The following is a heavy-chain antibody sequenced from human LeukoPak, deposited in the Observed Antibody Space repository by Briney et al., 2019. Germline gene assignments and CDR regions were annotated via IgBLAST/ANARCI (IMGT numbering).Heavy chain of an antibody. CDR2: INPNSGGT. V-gene: IGHV1-2*02. CDR1: GYTFTGYY. Sequence: ASVKVSCKASGYTFTGYYMHWVRQAPGQGLEWMGWINPNSGGTNYAQKFQGRVTMTRDTSISTVYMELSRLRSDDTAVYYCARLKSTISSGWFDPWGQGTLVTVSS. CDR3: ARLKSTISSGWFDP. J-gene: IGHJ5*02. D-gene: IGHD6-6*01.